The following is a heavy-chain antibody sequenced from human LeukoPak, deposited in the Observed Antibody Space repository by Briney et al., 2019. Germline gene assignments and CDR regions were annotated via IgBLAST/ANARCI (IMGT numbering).Heavy chain of an antibody. D-gene: IGHD5-12*01. CDR2: VYHSGGT. CDR1: GDSISSGGYS. J-gene: IGHJ4*02. Sequence: NPSETLSLTRAVSGDSISSGGYSWNWIRQPPGKGLEWIGYVYHSGGTYSNPSLQSRVTVSVDRSKNQFSLKLSSVSAADTAVYYCARGYYGYYFLYWGQGLLVTVSS. V-gene: IGHV4-30-2*01. CDR3: ARGYYGYYFLY.